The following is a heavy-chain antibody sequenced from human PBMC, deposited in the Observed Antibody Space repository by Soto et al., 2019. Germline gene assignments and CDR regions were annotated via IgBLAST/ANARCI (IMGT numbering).Heavy chain of an antibody. CDR2: IIPIFGTA. V-gene: IGHV1-69*13. J-gene: IGHJ6*02. CDR3: ARDHDYYYYGMDV. CDR1: GGTFSSYA. Sequence: SVKVSCKASGGTFSSYAISWVRQAPGQGLEWMGGIIPIFGTANYAQKFQGRVTITADESTSTAYMELSSLRSEDTAVYYCARDHDYYYYGMDVWGQGTTVTVSS.